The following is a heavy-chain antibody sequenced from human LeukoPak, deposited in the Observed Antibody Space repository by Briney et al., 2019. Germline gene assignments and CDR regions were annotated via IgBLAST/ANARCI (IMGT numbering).Heavy chain of an antibody. CDR2: IYYTGST. D-gene: IGHD1-26*01. J-gene: IGHJ4*02. V-gene: IGHV4-59*01. Sequence: PSETLSLTCTVSGGSINSYYWSWIRQPPGKGLEWIGYIYYTGSTNYNPSLKSRVTISVDTSKNQFSLKLSSVTAADTAVYYCARVIGAFRRFDYWGQGTLVTVSS. CDR3: ARVIGAFRRFDY. CDR1: GGSINSYY.